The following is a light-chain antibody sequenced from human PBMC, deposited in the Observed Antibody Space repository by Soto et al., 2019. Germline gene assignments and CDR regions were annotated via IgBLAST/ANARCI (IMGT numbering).Light chain of an antibody. CDR3: QQYQSSPPTYT. V-gene: IGKV3-11*01. CDR2: DAS. Sequence: EIGLTQSPATLSLSPGERATLSCRASENVSRFLAWYQRRPGQAPRLLIYDASKRASDIPARFSGSGSGTDFTLTISSLEPEDSAVYYCQQYQSSPPTYTFGQGTKLEI. J-gene: IGKJ2*01. CDR1: ENVSRF.